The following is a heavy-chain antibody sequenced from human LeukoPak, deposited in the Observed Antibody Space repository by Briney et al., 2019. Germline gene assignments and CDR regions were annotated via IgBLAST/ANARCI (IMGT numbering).Heavy chain of an antibody. Sequence: GGSLRLSCAGSRFIFSHSGMIWVRQAPGRGLEWISYISPSGDTVYYGDSMKGRFTVSRDNAKNSLSLHMNNLRVEDTAVYFCTTVDGPTVTTMYFDSWGQGILVTVSS. D-gene: IGHD4-17*01. CDR1: RFIFSHSG. V-gene: IGHV3-48*03. J-gene: IGHJ4*02. CDR3: TTVDGPTVTTMYFDS. CDR2: ISPSGDTV.